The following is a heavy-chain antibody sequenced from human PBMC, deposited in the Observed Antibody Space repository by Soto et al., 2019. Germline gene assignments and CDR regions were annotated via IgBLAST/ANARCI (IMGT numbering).Heavy chain of an antibody. D-gene: IGHD1-1*01. CDR3: ARDLHWYGMDV. CDR1: GFTFGNYF. J-gene: IGHJ6*02. V-gene: IGHV3-23*01. CDR2: ISSNGGRT. Sequence: EVQLLESGGGLVQPGESLRLSCAASGFTFGNYFMNWVRQAPGKGLEWVADISSNGGRTHYADSVRGRFTISRDNSRNTRYLQMSSVRAEDTALYYCARDLHWYGMDVWGQGTTVTVSS.